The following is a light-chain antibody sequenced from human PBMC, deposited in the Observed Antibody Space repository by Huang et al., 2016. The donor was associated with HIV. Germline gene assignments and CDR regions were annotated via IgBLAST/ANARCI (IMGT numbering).Light chain of an antibody. J-gene: IGKJ1*01. Sequence: EVVMTQSPAILSVSPGERATLSCRASQSVTINLAWYQQKPGQAPRLLIYSASTRATGIPARFIGSGSWTEFTLTISSLQSEDFAVYYCQHYNNWPWWTFGQGTKVEIK. CDR2: SAS. CDR3: QHYNNWPWWT. CDR1: QSVTIN. V-gene: IGKV3-15*01.